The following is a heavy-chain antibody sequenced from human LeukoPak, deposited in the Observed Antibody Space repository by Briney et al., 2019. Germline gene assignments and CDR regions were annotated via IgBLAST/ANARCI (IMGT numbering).Heavy chain of an antibody. D-gene: IGHD3-3*01. CDR2: IYPGDSDT. Sequence: GESLKISCKGSGYSFTSYWIGWVRQMPGKGLEWMGIIYPGDSDTRYSPSFQGQVTISADKSISTAYLQWSSLKASDTAMYYCARLMGGFLEWLSDAFDIWGQGTMVTVSS. V-gene: IGHV5-51*01. J-gene: IGHJ3*02. CDR1: GYSFTSYW. CDR3: ARLMGGFLEWLSDAFDI.